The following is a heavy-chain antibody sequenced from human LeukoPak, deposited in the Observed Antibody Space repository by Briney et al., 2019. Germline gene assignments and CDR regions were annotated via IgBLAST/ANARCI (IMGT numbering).Heavy chain of an antibody. Sequence: ASVRVSCKASGYTFTGYYIHWVRQAPGQGLEWMGWINPNSGDTNYAQKFQGRVTMTRDTSINTAYMEMSRLRSDDTAVYYCARVTFLVGATHFEYWGQGTLVTVSS. D-gene: IGHD1-26*01. V-gene: IGHV1-2*02. CDR3: ARVTFLVGATHFEY. CDR2: INPNSGDT. CDR1: GYTFTGYY. J-gene: IGHJ4*02.